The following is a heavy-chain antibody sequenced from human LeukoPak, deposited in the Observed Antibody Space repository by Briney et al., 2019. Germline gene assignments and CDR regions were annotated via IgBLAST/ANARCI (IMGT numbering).Heavy chain of an antibody. V-gene: IGHV1-3*04. Sequence: ASVKLSCKASGYTFTSYAIHWVRQAPGQRLQWMGWINTGKGNTEYSQRFQDRVTITRDTSATTAYMELGSLRFEDTAVYYCARIYEKRYYFDYWGQGTLVTVSS. CDR2: INTGKGNT. D-gene: IGHD2/OR15-2a*01. CDR3: ARIYEKRYYFDY. CDR1: GYTFTSYA. J-gene: IGHJ4*02.